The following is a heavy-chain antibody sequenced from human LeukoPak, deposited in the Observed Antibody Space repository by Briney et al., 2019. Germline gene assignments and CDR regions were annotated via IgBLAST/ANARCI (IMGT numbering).Heavy chain of an antibody. D-gene: IGHD5-18*01. CDR2: IWYDGSNE. J-gene: IGHJ3*02. CDR1: GFTFSDYA. CDR3: AKGIQPSDKNGFDM. V-gene: IGHV3-33*06. Sequence: GGSLRLSCAASGFTFSDYAMHWVRQAPGKGLEWVAHIWYDGSNEKYADSVKGRFIISRDNSKNAPYFQMNSLRAEDTAVYYCAKGIQPSDKNGFDMWGQGTMVTVSS.